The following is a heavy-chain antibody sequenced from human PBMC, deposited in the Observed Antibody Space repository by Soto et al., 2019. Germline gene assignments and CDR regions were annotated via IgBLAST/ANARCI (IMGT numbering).Heavy chain of an antibody. D-gene: IGHD3-3*01. CDR3: ASLFGVVITSFDY. CDR2: IWYDGSNK. Sequence: GGSLRLSCAASGFTFSSYGMHWVRQAPGKGLEWVAVIWYDGSNKYYADSVKGRFTISRDNSKNTLYLQMNSLRAEDTAVYYCASLFGVVITSFDYWGQGTLVTVSS. CDR1: GFTFSSYG. V-gene: IGHV3-33*01. J-gene: IGHJ4*02.